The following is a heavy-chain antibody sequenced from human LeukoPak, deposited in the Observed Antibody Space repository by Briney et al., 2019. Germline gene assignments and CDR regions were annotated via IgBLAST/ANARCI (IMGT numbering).Heavy chain of an antibody. CDR1: GYSFTYYW. CDR3: ARILQPAERGALDI. Sequence: KSGESLKISCKGSGYSFTYYWVVWVRQMPGKGLEWMGVIYPGDSDTRYSPSFQGQVTISADKSITTAYLQWSSLKASDTAMYYCARILQPAERGALDIWGQGTMVTVSS. D-gene: IGHD2-2*01. J-gene: IGHJ3*02. CDR2: IYPGDSDT. V-gene: IGHV5-51*01.